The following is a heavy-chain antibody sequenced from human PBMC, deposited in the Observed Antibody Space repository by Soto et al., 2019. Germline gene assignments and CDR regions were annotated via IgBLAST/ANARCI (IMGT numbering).Heavy chain of an antibody. CDR1: GFTFNNYG. Sequence: QVQLVESGGGVVQPGRSLRLSCAASGFTFNNYGIHWVRQAPGKGLEWVAVISNDGDDKYYADSVKGRFTISRDNSMNTLYLQMNSLRPEDTAMYYCANEGLELWSAFDCWGQGTLVTVSS. V-gene: IGHV3-30*18. CDR3: ANEGLELWSAFDC. D-gene: IGHD1-7*01. CDR2: ISNDGDDK. J-gene: IGHJ4*02.